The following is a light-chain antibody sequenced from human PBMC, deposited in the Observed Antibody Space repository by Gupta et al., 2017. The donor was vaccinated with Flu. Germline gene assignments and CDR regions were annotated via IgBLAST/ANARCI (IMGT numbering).Light chain of an antibody. J-gene: IGLJ2*01. CDR1: SSEIGAYNY. V-gene: IGLV2-8*01. CDR3: SAYAGNFKML. Sequence: SALTQPPSASGSRGQSVTISCSGTSSEIGAYNYVYWYQQDAGKAPILILSEVSKRPAVVPGRFSGSKSGNTATLTVSGLQEEDEADYYCSAYAGNFKMLFGGGTRVTVL. CDR2: EVS.